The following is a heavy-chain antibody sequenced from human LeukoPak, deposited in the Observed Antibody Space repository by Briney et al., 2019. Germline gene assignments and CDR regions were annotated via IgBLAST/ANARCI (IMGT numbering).Heavy chain of an antibody. CDR1: GYTFASYD. J-gene: IGHJ6*03. CDR2: MNPNSGNT. Sequence: ASVKVSCKASGYTFASYDINWVRQANGQGLEWKGWMNPNSGNTGYAQKFQGRVTMTRNTSISTAYMELSSLRSEDTAVYYCARGFHYYGSGSHFYYYYYYIDVWGKGTTVTVSS. CDR3: ARGFHYYGSGSHFYYYYYYIDV. D-gene: IGHD3-10*01. V-gene: IGHV1-8*01.